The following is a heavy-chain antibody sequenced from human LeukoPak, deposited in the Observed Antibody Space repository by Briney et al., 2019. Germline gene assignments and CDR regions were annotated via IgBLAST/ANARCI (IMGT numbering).Heavy chain of an antibody. D-gene: IGHD5-18*01. CDR2: VSYDGTKI. Sequence: GGSLRLSCAASGFTFSSYTMHWVRQAPGKGLEWVALVSYDGTKINYADSVKGRFTMSRDISKNTLYLQMNSLKPEDTAVYYCARDSWIQLWSHTKNWFDPWGQGTLVTVSS. CDR1: GFTFSSYT. CDR3: ARDSWIQLWSHTKNWFDP. V-gene: IGHV3-30-3*01. J-gene: IGHJ5*02.